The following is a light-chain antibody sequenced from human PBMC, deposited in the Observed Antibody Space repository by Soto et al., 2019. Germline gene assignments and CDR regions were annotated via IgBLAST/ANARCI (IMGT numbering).Light chain of an antibody. CDR1: QSISNW. Sequence: DIQMTQSPSTLSASVGDRVTIICRASQSISNWLAWYQQKPGKAPKLLIYKASSLQSGVPSRFSGSGFGTEFTLTISSLQPDDFATYYCQQCHTYPWTFGQGTRVEIK. CDR2: KAS. J-gene: IGKJ1*01. CDR3: QQCHTYPWT. V-gene: IGKV1-5*03.